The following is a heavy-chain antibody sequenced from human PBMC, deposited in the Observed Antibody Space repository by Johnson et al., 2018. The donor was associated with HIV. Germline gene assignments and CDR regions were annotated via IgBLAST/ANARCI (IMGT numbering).Heavy chain of an antibody. CDR1: GFTFRSYA. Sequence: QVQLVESGGGVVQPGRSLRLSCAASGFTFRSYAMHWVRQAPGKGLEWVAAIGYDGNDKDYADSVKDRFTISRDNSRNTLYLHLNSLRAVDTAVYYCARVRIGRENAFDIWGQGTMVTVSS. V-gene: IGHV3-30*04. CDR2: IGYDGNDK. CDR3: ARVRIGRENAFDI. J-gene: IGHJ3*02. D-gene: IGHD1-26*01.